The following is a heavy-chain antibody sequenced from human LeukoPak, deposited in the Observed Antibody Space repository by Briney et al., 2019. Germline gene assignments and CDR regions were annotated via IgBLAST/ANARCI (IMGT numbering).Heavy chain of an antibody. J-gene: IGHJ4*02. Sequence: SVKVSXKASGGTFSSYAISWMRQAPGQGLEWIGGIIPIFGTANYAQKFQGRVTITADESTSTAYMELSSLRSEDTAVYYCARGGYCSSTSCYFDYWGQGTLVTVSS. CDR2: IIPIFGTA. CDR3: ARGGYCSSTSCYFDY. CDR1: GGTFSSYA. D-gene: IGHD2-2*01. V-gene: IGHV1-69*01.